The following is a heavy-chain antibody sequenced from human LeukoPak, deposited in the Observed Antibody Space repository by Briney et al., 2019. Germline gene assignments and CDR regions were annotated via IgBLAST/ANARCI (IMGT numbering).Heavy chain of an antibody. D-gene: IGHD3-10*01. CDR1: GYSFTSYW. CDR2: ISPGDSDT. Sequence: NAGESLKISCKGSGYSFTSYWIGWVRQMPGKGLEWMGIISPGDSDTRYSPSFQGQVTISADKSISTAYLQWSSLKASDTAMYYRARPLSGSGSYYNPFDYWGQGTLVTVSS. CDR3: ARPLSGSGSYYNPFDY. J-gene: IGHJ4*02. V-gene: IGHV5-51*01.